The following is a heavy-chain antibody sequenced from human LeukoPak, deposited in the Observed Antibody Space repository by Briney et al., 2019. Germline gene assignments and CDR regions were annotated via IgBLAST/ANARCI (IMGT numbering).Heavy chain of an antibody. Sequence: SETLSLTCIVSGGSISSGGYSWSWIRQPPGKGLEWIGYIYHSGSTYYNPSLKSRVTISVDRSKNQFSLKLSSVTAADTAVYYCARETWFGELYYFDYWGQGTLVIVSS. V-gene: IGHV4-30-2*01. CDR3: ARETWFGELYYFDY. D-gene: IGHD3-10*01. CDR2: IYHSGST. J-gene: IGHJ4*02. CDR1: GGSISSGGYS.